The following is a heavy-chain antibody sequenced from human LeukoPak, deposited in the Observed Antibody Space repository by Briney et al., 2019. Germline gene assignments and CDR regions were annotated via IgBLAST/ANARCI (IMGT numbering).Heavy chain of an antibody. CDR1: GYTFTTYV. V-gene: IGHV1-18*01. J-gene: IGHJ6*02. CDR2: ISTYNGNT. CDR3: ARDWGRVSGSYYHFGMDV. Sequence: ASVKVSCKASGYTFTTYVISWVRQAPGQGLEWMGWISTYNGNTNYAQKLQGRVTMTTDTSTNTAYMELRSLRSDDTAVYYCARDWGRVSGSYYHFGMDVWGQGTTVTVSS. D-gene: IGHD3-10*01.